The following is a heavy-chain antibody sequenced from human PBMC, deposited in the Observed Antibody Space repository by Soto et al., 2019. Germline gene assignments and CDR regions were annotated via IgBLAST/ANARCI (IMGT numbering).Heavy chain of an antibody. CDR1: GGSFSGYY. CDR2: INHLGRT. CDR3: ARGGGRGYSYGYGIRDDAFNL. J-gene: IGHJ3*01. D-gene: IGHD5-18*01. Sequence: QVQLHQWGAGLLKSSETLSLTCAVYGGSFSGYYWSWIRQPPGKGLEWIGEINHLGRTNYNPSRKSRVTILVDTSKNQLSLKMNSVTAADTAVYFCARGGGRGYSYGYGIRDDAFNLWGQGTMVTVSS. V-gene: IGHV4-34*01.